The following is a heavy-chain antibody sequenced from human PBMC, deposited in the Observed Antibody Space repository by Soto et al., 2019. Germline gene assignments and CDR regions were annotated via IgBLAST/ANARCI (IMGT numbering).Heavy chain of an antibody. V-gene: IGHV4-34*01. CDR3: ARDRSYYDFWSGYHSS. Sequence: SETLSLTCAVYGGSFSGYYWSWIRQPPGKGLEWIGEINHSGSTNYNPSLKSRVTISVDTSKNQFSLKLGSVTAADTAVYYCARDRSYYDFWSGYHSSWGQGTLVTVSS. J-gene: IGHJ5*02. D-gene: IGHD3-3*01. CDR2: INHSGST. CDR1: GGSFSGYY.